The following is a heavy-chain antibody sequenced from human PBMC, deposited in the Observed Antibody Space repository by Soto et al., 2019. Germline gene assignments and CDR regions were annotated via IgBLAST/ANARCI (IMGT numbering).Heavy chain of an antibody. V-gene: IGHV3-30*03. J-gene: IGHJ4*02. CDR2: ISYDGSNK. CDR1: GFTFSSYG. CDR3: SVPVGSSSYYFDY. Sequence: GGSLRLSCAASGFTFSSYGMHWVRQAPGKGLEWVAVISYDGSNKYYADSVKGRFTISRDNSKNTLYLQMNSLRAEDTAVYYCSVPVGSSSYYFDYWGQGTLVTVSS. D-gene: IGHD6-13*01.